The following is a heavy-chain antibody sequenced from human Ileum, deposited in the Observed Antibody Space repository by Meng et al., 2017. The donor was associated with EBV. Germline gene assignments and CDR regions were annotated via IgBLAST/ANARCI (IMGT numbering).Heavy chain of an antibody. D-gene: IGHD6-13*01. CDR2: INPNSGGT. Sequence: QVRLAQSGAEVKEPVASVKVSCKASGYTFTGYYMHWVRQAPGQGLEWMGWINPNSGGTNYAQKFQGWVTMTRDTSISTAYMELSRLRSDDTAVYYCARDWEGSWAVFDYWGQGTLVTVSS. CDR3: ARDWEGSWAVFDY. J-gene: IGHJ4*02. V-gene: IGHV1-2*04. CDR1: GYTFTGYY.